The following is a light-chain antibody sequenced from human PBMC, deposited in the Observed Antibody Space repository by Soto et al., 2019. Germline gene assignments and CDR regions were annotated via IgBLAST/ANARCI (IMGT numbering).Light chain of an antibody. CDR1: STDVGGYNY. CDR2: DVS. J-gene: IGLJ2*01. V-gene: IGLV2-14*03. Sequence: QSVLTQPPSVSGAPGQSVTISCTGSSTDVGGYNYVSWYLQLPGKAPKLMIYDVSNRPSGVSDRFSGSKSGNTASLAISGLQAEDEADYYCSSYTSSRHAEVFGGGTKLTVL. CDR3: SSYTSSRHAEV.